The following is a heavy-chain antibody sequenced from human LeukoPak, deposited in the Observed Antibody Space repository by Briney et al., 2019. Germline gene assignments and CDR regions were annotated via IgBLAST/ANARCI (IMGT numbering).Heavy chain of an antibody. V-gene: IGHV3-21*04. CDR2: ISSSSSYI. Sequence: GGSLRLSCAASGFTFSSYSMNWVRQAPGKWLEWVSSISSSSSYIYYADSVKGRFTISRDNAKNSLYLQMNSLRAENTALYYCAKDSGSGYDPPGGYMDVWGKGTTATVSS. J-gene: IGHJ6*03. CDR1: GFTFSSYS. CDR3: AKDSGSGYDPPGGYMDV. D-gene: IGHD5-12*01.